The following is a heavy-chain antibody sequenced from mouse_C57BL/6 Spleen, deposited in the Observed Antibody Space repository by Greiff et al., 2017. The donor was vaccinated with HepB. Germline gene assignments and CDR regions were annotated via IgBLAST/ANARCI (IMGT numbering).Heavy chain of an antibody. CDR3: ARRREFITTFFDY. Sequence: EVMLVESGGGLVKPGGSLKLSCAASGFTFSDYGMHWVRQAPEKGLEWVAYISSGSSTIYYADTVKGRFTISRDNAKKTLFLQMTSLRSEDTAMYYCARRREFITTFFDYWGQGTTLTVSS. V-gene: IGHV5-17*01. CDR1: GFTFSDYG. J-gene: IGHJ2*01. D-gene: IGHD1-1*01. CDR2: ISSGSSTI.